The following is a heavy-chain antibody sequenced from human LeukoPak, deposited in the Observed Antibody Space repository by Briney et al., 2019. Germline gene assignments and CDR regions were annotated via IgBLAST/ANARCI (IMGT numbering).Heavy chain of an antibody. D-gene: IGHD6-19*01. CDR1: GFTFSSYA. J-gene: IGHJ4*02. CDR2: ISSSGGTT. CDR3: AKAGIAVPATPEY. V-gene: IGHV3-23*01. Sequence: GGSLRLSCAASGFTFSSYAMHWVRQAPGKGLEWVSVISSSGGTTYYSDSVKGRFIISRDNSKNTLYLQMNGLRAEDTAVYYCAKAGIAVPATPEYCGQGTQVTVSS.